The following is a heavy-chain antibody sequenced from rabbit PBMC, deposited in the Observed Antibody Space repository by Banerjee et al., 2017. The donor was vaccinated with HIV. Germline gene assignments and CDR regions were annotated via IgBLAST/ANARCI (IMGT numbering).Heavy chain of an antibody. CDR1: GFDFSSNA. V-gene: IGHV1S40*01. J-gene: IGHJ4*01. CDR3: ARDNGTNNAYSFNL. CDR2: IDTGSNSDT. Sequence: QSLEESGGGLVQPEGSLTLICKASGFDFSSNAMCWVRQAPGEGLEWIGCIDTGSNSDTYYASWAKGRFTISKTSSTTVTLQMTSLTAADTATYFCARDNGTNNAYSFNLWGQGTLVTVS. D-gene: IGHD6-1*01.